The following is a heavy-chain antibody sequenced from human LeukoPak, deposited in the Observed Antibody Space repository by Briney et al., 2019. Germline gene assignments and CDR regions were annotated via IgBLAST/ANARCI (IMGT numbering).Heavy chain of an antibody. D-gene: IGHD3-9*01. V-gene: IGHV2-5*02. J-gene: IGHJ5*02. CDR1: GFSLSTRGVG. CDR3: AHISHDILTGYWDWFDP. CDR2: IYWDDDK. Sequence: SGPTLVKPTPTLTLTCTFSGFSLSTRGVGVGWIRQPPGKALEWLALIYWDDDKRYSPSLKSRLTITKDTSKNQVVLTMTNMDPVDTATYYCAHISHDILTGYWDWFDPWGQGTLVTVSS.